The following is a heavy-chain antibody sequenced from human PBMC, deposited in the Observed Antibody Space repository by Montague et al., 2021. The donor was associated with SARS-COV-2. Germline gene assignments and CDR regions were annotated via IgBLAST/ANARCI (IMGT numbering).Heavy chain of an antibody. V-gene: IGHV3-53*01. CDR1: GLTVSTNY. CDR2: IYSGGST. J-gene: IGHJ6*02. D-gene: IGHD2-2*01. Sequence: SLRLSCAASGLTVSTNYLTWVRQAPGRGLEWVSVIYSGGSTYYADSVKGRFTVSRDNSKNTVYLQMNSLRVEDTAIYYCARDDRRTSKWSYGLDVWGPGTPVTVSS. CDR3: ARDDRRTSKWSYGLDV.